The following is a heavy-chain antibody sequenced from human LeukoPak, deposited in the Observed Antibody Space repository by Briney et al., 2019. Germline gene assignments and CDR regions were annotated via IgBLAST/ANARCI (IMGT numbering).Heavy chain of an antibody. CDR2: ISSSSSYI. J-gene: IGHJ4*02. D-gene: IGHD6-13*01. Sequence: GGSLRLSCAASGFTFSTYSMNWVRQAPGKGLEWFSSISSSSSYIYYADSVKGRFTVSRDNAKNSLYLQMNSLRAEDTSVYYCARGLAAAGLLDYWGQGTLVTVSS. V-gene: IGHV3-21*01. CDR3: ARGLAAAGLLDY. CDR1: GFTFSTYS.